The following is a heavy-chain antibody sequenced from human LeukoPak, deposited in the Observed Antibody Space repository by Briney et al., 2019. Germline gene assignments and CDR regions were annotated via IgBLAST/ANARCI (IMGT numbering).Heavy chain of an antibody. CDR1: VYTFTSYY. V-gene: IGHV1-46*01. J-gene: IGHJ4*02. CDR2: INPSGGST. CDR3: ATPGERGYCSGGSCYGPFDY. Sequence: ASVKVSCKASVYTFTSYYMHWVRQAPGQGLEWMGIINPSGGSTSYAQTLQGRVTMTRDMSTSTVYMELSSLRSEDTAVYYCATPGERGYCSGGSCYGPFDYWGQGTLVTVSS. D-gene: IGHD2-15*01.